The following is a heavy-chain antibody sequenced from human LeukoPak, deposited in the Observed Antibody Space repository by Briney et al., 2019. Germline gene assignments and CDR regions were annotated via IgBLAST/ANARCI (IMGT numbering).Heavy chain of an antibody. CDR1: GGSISSYY. V-gene: IGHV4-59*07. D-gene: IGHD1-14*01. CDR2: IYYSGST. J-gene: IGHJ4*02. Sequence: PSDTLSLTCTVSGGSISSYYWSWIRQPPGKGLEWIGYIYYSGSTNYNPSLKSRVTISVDTSKNQFSLKLSSVTAADTAVYYCARSGTLRYYFDYWGQGTLVTVSS. CDR3: ARSGTLRYYFDY.